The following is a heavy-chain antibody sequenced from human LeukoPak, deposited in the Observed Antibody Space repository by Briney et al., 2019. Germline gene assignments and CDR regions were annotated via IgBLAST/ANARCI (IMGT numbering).Heavy chain of an antibody. J-gene: IGHJ3*02. CDR2: IIPIFGTA. Sequence: SVKVSCKASGGTFSSYAISWVRQAPGQGLEWMGGIIPIFGTANYAQKFQGRATITADESTSTAYMELSSLRSEDTAVYYCARNHEPSRGYDFWSGYYPYDAFDIWGQGTMVTVSS. D-gene: IGHD3-3*01. CDR3: ARNHEPSRGYDFWSGYYPYDAFDI. CDR1: GGTFSSYA. V-gene: IGHV1-69*01.